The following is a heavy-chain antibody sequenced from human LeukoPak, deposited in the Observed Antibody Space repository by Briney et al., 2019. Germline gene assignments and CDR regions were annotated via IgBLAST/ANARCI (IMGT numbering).Heavy chain of an antibody. CDR1: GGSISSSSYY. J-gene: IGHJ4*02. CDR3: ARRYYYGSGPLGY. V-gene: IGHV4-39*07. Sequence: PSETLSLTCTVSGGSISSSSYYWGWIRQPPGKGLEWIGSIYYSGSTNYNPSLKSRVTISVDTSKNQFSLKLSSVTAADTAVYYCARRYYYGSGPLGYWGQGTLVTVSS. CDR2: IYYSGST. D-gene: IGHD3-10*01.